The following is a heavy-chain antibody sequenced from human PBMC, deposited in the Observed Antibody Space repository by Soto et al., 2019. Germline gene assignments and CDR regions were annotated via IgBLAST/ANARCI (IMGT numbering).Heavy chain of an antibody. J-gene: IGHJ4*02. Sequence: QVQLVQSGAEVRKPGASVKVSCKASGYTFTNYGITWVRQAPGQGLEWMGWVNIYEGSTNYAQKFQGRVTMTTDTSTSTVYLELRSLRYDDTASYYCARERGTYTYGDCWGQGTLVTVSS. D-gene: IGHD5-18*01. CDR3: ARERGTYTYGDC. V-gene: IGHV1-18*01. CDR2: VNIYEGST. CDR1: GYTFTNYG.